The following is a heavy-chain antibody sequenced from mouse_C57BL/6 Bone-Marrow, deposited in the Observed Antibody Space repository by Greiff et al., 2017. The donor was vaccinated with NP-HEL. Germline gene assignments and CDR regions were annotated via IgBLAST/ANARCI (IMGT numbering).Heavy chain of an antibody. CDR1: GFTFSSYA. D-gene: IGHD2-4*01. V-gene: IGHV5-9-1*02. J-gene: IGHJ4*01. CDR3: TREANPYDYDEGFYAMDY. Sequence: EVKLMESGEGLVKPGGSLKLSCAASGFTFSSYAMSWVRQTPEKRLEWVAYISSGGDYIYYADTVKGRFTISRDKARNTLYLQMSSLKSEDTAMYYCTREANPYDYDEGFYAMDYWGQGTSVTVSS. CDR2: ISSGGDYI.